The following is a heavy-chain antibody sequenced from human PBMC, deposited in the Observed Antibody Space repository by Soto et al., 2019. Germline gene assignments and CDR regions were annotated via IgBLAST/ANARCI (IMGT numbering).Heavy chain of an antibody. Sequence: PSVKVSCKTSGYRFSTYAMNWVRQANKQGLEWMGWINTNTGNPTYAQGFSGRFVFSLDTSVSTAYLQIYNLEPEDTAVYYCARARHCSGGNCYSDYWGQGTLVTVSS. J-gene: IGHJ4*01. V-gene: IGHV7-4-1*01. CDR3: ARARHCSGGNCYSDY. CDR1: GYRFSTYA. CDR2: INTNTGNP. D-gene: IGHD2-15*01.